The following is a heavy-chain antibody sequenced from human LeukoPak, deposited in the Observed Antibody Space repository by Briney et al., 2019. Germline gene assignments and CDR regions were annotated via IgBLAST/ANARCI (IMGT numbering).Heavy chain of an antibody. V-gene: IGHV3-48*03. D-gene: IGHD3-22*01. CDR3: ASYYYDSSGYWVHAFDI. J-gene: IGHJ3*02. Sequence: GGSLRLSCAVSGFTFSSYEMNWVRQAPGKGLEWVSYISGSGRTIHNADSVKGRFTISRDNAKNSLYLQMNSLRAEDTAVYYCASYYYDSSGYWVHAFDIWGQGTMVTVSS. CDR1: GFTFSSYE. CDR2: ISGSGRTI.